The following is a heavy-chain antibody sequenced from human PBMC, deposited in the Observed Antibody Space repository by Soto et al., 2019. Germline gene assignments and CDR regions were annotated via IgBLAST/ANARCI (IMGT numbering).Heavy chain of an antibody. J-gene: IGHJ4*02. CDR3: AREERGTCTSVSCYYFDY. V-gene: IGHV1-18*04. Sequence: QVQLVQSGAEVKEPGASVKVSCRASGYTFARYGFSWVRQAPGQGLEWMAWTSADNGDTNYAQKFQGRVTLTTDTSTGTAYIELRSLRSDDTAVYYCAREERGTCTSVSCYYFDYWGQGTLVTVSS. CDR1: GYTFARYG. CDR2: TSADNGDT. D-gene: IGHD2-2*01.